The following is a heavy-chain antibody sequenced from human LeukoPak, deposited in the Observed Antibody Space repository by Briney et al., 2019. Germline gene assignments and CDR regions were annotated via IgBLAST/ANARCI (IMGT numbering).Heavy chain of an antibody. V-gene: IGHV3-7*01. Sequence: GGSLRLSCAASGFTFSSYAMSWVRQAPGKGLEWVGNVRQDGGENYYVDSVKGRFTISRGNDKKSLYLQMNSLRVEDTAVYYCASFPYYGSGSYSPSSHYWGQGTLVTVSS. CDR3: ASFPYYGSGSYSPSSHY. D-gene: IGHD3-10*01. J-gene: IGHJ4*02. CDR2: VRQDGGEN. CDR1: GFTFSSYA.